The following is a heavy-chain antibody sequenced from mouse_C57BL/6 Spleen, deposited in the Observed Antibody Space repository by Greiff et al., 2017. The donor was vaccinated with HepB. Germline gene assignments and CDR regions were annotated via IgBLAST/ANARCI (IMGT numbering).Heavy chain of an antibody. J-gene: IGHJ2*01. D-gene: IGHD2-3*01. V-gene: IGHV1-80*01. CDR1: GYAFSSYW. CDR2: IYPGDGDT. CDR3: AREGLLRDYFDY. Sequence: VQLQQSGAELVKPGASVKISCKASGYAFSSYWMNWVKQRPGKGLEWIGQIYPGDGDTNYNGKFKGKATLTADKSSSTAYMQLSSLTSEDSAVYFCAREGLLRDYFDYWGQGTTLTVSS.